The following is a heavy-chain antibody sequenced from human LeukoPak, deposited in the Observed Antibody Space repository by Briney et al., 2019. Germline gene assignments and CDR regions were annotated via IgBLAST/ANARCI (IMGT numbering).Heavy chain of an antibody. V-gene: IGHV1-2*02. J-gene: IGHJ5*02. D-gene: IGHD3-22*01. CDR3: ARDRAYDSSGYPMFSP. CDR2: LNPNSGAT. Sequence: GASVKVSCKASGYTFTSYGISWVRQAPGQGLEWMGTLNPNSGATNYAQKFQGRVTMTRDTSINTASMELSGLTSDDTAVYYCARDRAYDSSGYPMFSPWGQGTLVTVSS. CDR1: GYTFTSYG.